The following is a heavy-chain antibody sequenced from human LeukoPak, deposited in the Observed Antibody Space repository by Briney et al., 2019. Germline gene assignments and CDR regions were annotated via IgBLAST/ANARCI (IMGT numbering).Heavy chain of an antibody. D-gene: IGHD2-8*01. CDR3: ARVPRDIVLMVYAHLGGYFDY. CDR2: INHSGST. Sequence: PSETLSLTCAVYGGSFSGYYWSWIRQPPGKGLEWIGEINHSGSTNYNPSLKSRVTISVDTSKNQFSLKLSSVTAADTAVYYCARVPRDIVLMVYAHLGGYFDYWGQGTLVTVSS. CDR1: GGSFSGYY. V-gene: IGHV4-34*01. J-gene: IGHJ4*02.